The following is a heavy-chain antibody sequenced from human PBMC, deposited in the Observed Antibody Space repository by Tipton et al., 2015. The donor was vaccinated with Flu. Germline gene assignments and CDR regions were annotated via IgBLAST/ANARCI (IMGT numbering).Heavy chain of an antibody. J-gene: IGHJ4*02. Sequence: GSPRLSCAASGFTLSSNWMHWVRQAPGKGLVWVSGINSDGSGTAHADSVKGRFTISRDNAKSTLYLQMNSLRDEDTAVYYCVRGTVSWKGVDYWGQGSLVTVSS. V-gene: IGHV3-74*03. CDR2: INSDGSGT. D-gene: IGHD6-13*01. CDR1: GFTLSSNW. CDR3: VRGTVSWKGVDY.